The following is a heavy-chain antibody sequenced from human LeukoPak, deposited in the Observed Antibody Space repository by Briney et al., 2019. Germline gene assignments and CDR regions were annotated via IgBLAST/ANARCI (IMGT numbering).Heavy chain of an antibody. CDR2: FDPEDGET. Sequence: GASVKVSCKVSGYTRTELSMHWVRQAPGKGLEWMGGFDPEDGETIYAQKFQGRVTMTEDTSTDTAYMELSSLRSEDTAVYYCATLSHSSSSWDYYFDYWGQGTLVTVSS. J-gene: IGHJ4*02. CDR1: GYTRTELS. D-gene: IGHD6-6*01. V-gene: IGHV1-24*01. CDR3: ATLSHSSSSWDYYFDY.